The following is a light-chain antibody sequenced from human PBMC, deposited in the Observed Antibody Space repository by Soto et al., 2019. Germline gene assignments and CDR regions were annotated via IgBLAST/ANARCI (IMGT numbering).Light chain of an antibody. CDR1: KTTSNF. J-gene: IGKJ1*01. Sequence: DIQVTQSPSYLSASVGDTFTINCRASKTTSNFLNWYQQKPGKAPKHLIYFSALLQSGVPSRFSGTGSGTEFTLTISSLQPEDVATYYCQQTSTSPKTFGQGNKVEVK. V-gene: IGKV1-39*01. CDR2: FSA. CDR3: QQTSTSPKT.